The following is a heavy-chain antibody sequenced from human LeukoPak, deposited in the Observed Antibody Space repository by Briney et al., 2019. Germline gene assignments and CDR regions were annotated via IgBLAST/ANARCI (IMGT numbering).Heavy chain of an antibody. J-gene: IGHJ4*02. CDR1: GFTFSTYW. CDR2: ISSSGSTI. V-gene: IGHV3-48*03. D-gene: IGHD3-22*01. CDR3: AREENYYDSSGYFPLFDY. Sequence: GGSLRLSCAASGFTFSTYWMHWVRQAPGKGLEWVSYISSSGSTIYYADSVKGRFTISRDNAKNSLYLQMNSLRAEDTAVYYCAREENYYDSSGYFPLFDYWGQGTLVTVSS.